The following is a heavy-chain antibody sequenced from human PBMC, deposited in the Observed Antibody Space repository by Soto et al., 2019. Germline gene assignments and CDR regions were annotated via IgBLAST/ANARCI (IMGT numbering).Heavy chain of an antibody. CDR1: GGTFSTFG. CDR2: IIPFFGTA. V-gene: IGHV1-69*13. D-gene: IGHD4-17*01. J-gene: IGHJ4*02. Sequence: SVKVSCKASGGTFSTFGISWVRQAPGQGLEWMGGIIPFFGTARYSQKFEDRITITADESTNTVYMDLRSLTSEDTAIYYCAKSAPMDAGDKYYYDLWGQGALVTVSS. CDR3: AKSAPMDAGDKYYYDL.